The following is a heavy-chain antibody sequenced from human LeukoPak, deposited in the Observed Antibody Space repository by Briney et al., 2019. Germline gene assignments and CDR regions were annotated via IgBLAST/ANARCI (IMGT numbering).Heavy chain of an antibody. J-gene: IGHJ4*02. D-gene: IGHD1-26*01. CDR2: IYYTGRT. CDR1: GGSINNYY. CDR3: ATTQWEPHGGFDY. V-gene: IGHV4-59*08. Sequence: PSETLSLTCTVSGGSINNYYWSWLRQPPGKGLEWIGFIYYTGRTNYNPSLKSRLTISVDTSKNQFSLKLSSVTAADTAVYYCATTQWEPHGGFDYWGQGNLVTVSS.